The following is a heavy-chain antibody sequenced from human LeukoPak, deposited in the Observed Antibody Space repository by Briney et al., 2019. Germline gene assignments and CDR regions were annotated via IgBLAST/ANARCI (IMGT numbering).Heavy chain of an antibody. CDR2: INSDGTST. CDR1: GFTISRYS. J-gene: IGHJ4*02. Sequence: PGGSLRLSCAASGFTISRYSMNWVRQAPGKGLVWVSRINSDGTSTSYADSVKGRFTISRDNAKNMLYLQMNSLRVDDTAVYYCVGGAPFDYWGQGTLVTVSS. D-gene: IGHD4/OR15-4a*01. CDR3: VGGAPFDY. V-gene: IGHV3-74*01.